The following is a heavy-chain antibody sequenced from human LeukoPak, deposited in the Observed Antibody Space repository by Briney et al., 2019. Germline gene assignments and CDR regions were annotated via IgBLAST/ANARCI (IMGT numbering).Heavy chain of an antibody. Sequence: SETLSLTCTVSGGSISNYYWSWNRQPPGKGLEWIGYIYYSGSTNYNPSLKSRVITSVDTSKNQFSLKLSSVAAADTAVYYCARDYGDYFDYWGQGTLVTVSS. CDR3: ARDYGDYFDY. CDR1: GGSISNYY. D-gene: IGHD4-17*01. V-gene: IGHV4-59*01. CDR2: IYYSGST. J-gene: IGHJ4*02.